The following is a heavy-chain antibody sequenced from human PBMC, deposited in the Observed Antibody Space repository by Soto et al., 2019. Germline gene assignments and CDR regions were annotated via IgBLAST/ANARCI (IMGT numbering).Heavy chain of an antibody. Sequence: ASETLSLTCTVSGGSISSGGYYWSWIRQHPGKGLEWIGYIYYSGSTYYNPSLKSRVTISVDTSKNQFSLKLSSVTAADTAVYYCARTTIVVRFDPWGQGTLVTVSS. D-gene: IGHD3-22*01. CDR3: ARTTIVVRFDP. CDR1: GGSISSGGYY. V-gene: IGHV4-31*03. CDR2: IYYSGST. J-gene: IGHJ5*02.